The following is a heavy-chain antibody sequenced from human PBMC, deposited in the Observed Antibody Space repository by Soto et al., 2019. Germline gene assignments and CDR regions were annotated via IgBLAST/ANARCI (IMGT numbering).Heavy chain of an antibody. V-gene: IGHV3-43D*04. CDR2: ISWDGGST. CDR3: AKDYYDSSGPDY. D-gene: IGHD3-22*01. CDR1: GFTFDDYA. Sequence: PGGSLRLSCAASGFTFDDYATHWVRQAPGKGLEWVSLISWDGGSTYYADSVKGRFTISRDNSKNPLYLQMNSLRAEDTALYYCAKDYYDSSGPDYWGQGTLVTVSS. J-gene: IGHJ4*02.